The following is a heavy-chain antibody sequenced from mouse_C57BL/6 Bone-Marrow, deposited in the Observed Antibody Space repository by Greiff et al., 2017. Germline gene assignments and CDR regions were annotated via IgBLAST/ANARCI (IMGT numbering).Heavy chain of an antibody. V-gene: IGHV14-2*01. CDR1: GFNIQDYY. Sequence: VQLQQSGAELVKPGASVKLSCTASGFNIQDYYMHWVKQRTEQGLEWIGRIDPEDGEPKYAPKFQGTATITADTSSNTAYLQLSSLTSEDTAVYYCASVLFYAMDYWGQGTSVTVSS. J-gene: IGHJ4*01. CDR3: ASVLFYAMDY. CDR2: IDPEDGEP.